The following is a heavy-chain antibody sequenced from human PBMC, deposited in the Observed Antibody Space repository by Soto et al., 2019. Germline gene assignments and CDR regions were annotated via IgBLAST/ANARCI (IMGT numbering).Heavy chain of an antibody. CDR3: ARGGGNFDQ. CDR2: IKQDGSNK. Sequence: EVQLVESGGGLVQPGGSLRLTCAASGFTLSGYWMSWVRQAPGKGLEWVANIKQDGSNKYYVDSVRGRFTISRDNAKNSLYLQRNSPTAEDTALYYCARGGGNFDQWGQGTLVTVSS. V-gene: IGHV3-7*04. D-gene: IGHD3-16*01. J-gene: IGHJ4*02. CDR1: GFTLSGYW.